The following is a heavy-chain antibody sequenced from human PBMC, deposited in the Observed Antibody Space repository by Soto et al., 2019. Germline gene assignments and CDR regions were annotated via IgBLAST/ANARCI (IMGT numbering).Heavy chain of an antibody. D-gene: IGHD3-10*01. CDR2: INHSGST. J-gene: IGHJ6*02. CDR1: GGSFIGYY. CDR3: ARGTADYGSGTTKNYYYYYGMDV. V-gene: IGHV4-34*01. Sequence: SETLSLTCAVYGGSFIGYYWSWICQPPGKGLEWIGEINHSGSTNYNPSLKSRVTISVDTSKNQFSLKLSSVTAADTAVYYCARGTADYGSGTTKNYYYYYGMDVWGQGTTVTVSS.